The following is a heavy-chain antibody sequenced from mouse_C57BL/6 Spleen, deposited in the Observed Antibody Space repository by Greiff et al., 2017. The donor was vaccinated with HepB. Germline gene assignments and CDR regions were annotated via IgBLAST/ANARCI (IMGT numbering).Heavy chain of an antibody. Sequence: QVQLQQPGAELVKPGASVKLSCKASGYTFTSYWMHWVKQRPGQGLEWIGMIHPNSGSTNYNEKFKSKATLTVDKSSSTAYMQLSSLTSEDSAVYYCASSVIYYGNYVRPYAMDYWGQGTSVTVSS. CDR3: ASSVIYYGNYVRPYAMDY. D-gene: IGHD2-1*01. CDR1: GYTFTSYW. CDR2: IHPNSGST. J-gene: IGHJ4*01. V-gene: IGHV1-64*01.